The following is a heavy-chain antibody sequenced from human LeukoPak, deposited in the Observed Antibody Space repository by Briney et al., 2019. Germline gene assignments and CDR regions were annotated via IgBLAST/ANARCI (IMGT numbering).Heavy chain of an antibody. V-gene: IGHV4-34*01. CDR3: ARDKVRDRYGMDV. D-gene: IGHD2-15*01. CDR2: INHSGST. CDR1: GGSFSGYY. Sequence: PSETLSLTCAVYGGSFSGYYWNWIRQPPGRGLEWIGEINHSGSTNYNPSLKSRVTISVDTSKNQFSLKLSSVTAADTAVYYCARDKVRDRYGMDVWGQGTTVTVSS. J-gene: IGHJ6*02.